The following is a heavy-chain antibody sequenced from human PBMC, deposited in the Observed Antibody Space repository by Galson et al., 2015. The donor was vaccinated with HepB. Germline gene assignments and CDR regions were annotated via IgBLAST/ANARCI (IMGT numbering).Heavy chain of an antibody. Sequence: SVKVSCKASGYTFTSYGISWVRQAPGQGLEWMGWISAYNGNTNYAQKLQGRVTMTTDTSTSTAYMELRSLRSDDTAVYYCARGVGVVVVAATATNWYFDLWGRGTLVTVSS. CDR3: ARGVGVVVVAATATNWYFDL. V-gene: IGHV1-18*01. CDR1: GYTFTSYG. D-gene: IGHD2-15*01. J-gene: IGHJ2*01. CDR2: ISAYNGNT.